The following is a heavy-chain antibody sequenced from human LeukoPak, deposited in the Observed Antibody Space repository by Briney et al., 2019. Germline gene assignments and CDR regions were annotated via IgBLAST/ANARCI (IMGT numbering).Heavy chain of an antibody. CDR2: IIPSGVST. D-gene: IGHD5-24*01. CDR1: GDTFTSNY. CDR3: ARDNAVRDESWWFNP. J-gene: IGHJ5*02. Sequence: ASVKVSCKAFGDTFTSNYMHWVRQAPGQGPEWMGGIIPSGVSTNYAQKFQGRVTLTRDMSTSTDYLELSSLRSEDTAVYYCARDNAVRDESWWFNPWGQGTLVTVSS. V-gene: IGHV1-46*01.